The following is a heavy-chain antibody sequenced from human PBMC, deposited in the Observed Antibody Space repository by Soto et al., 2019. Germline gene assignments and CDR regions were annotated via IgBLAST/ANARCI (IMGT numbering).Heavy chain of an antibody. CDR2: ISGSGGST. V-gene: IGHV3-23*01. Sequence: ESLILSYAAYGFTFSSYAMSGVRQAPGKGLEWVSAISGSGGSTYYADSVKGRFTISRDNSKNTLYLQMNSLRAEDTAVYYCAGYDIAAPFDYWGQGTLVTVSS. J-gene: IGHJ4*02. CDR3: AGYDIAAPFDY. CDR1: GFTFSSYA. D-gene: IGHD6-6*01.